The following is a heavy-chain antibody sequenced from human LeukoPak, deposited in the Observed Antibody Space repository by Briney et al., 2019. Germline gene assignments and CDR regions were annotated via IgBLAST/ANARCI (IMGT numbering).Heavy chain of an antibody. CDR2: ISYDGSNK. Sequence: PGRSLRLSCVASGFTFSSYAMHWVRQAPGKGLEWVAVISYDGSNKYYADSVKGRFTISRDNSKNTLYLQMNSLRAEDTAVYYCARVLDQLRPHYGMDVWGQGTTVTVSS. CDR1: GFTFSSYA. CDR3: ARVLDQLRPHYGMDV. V-gene: IGHV3-30-3*01. J-gene: IGHJ6*02. D-gene: IGHD2-2*01.